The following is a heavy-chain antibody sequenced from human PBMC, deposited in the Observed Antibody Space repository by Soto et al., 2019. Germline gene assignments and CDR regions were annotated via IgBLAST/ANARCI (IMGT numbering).Heavy chain of an antibody. CDR2: INAGNGNT. CDR3: AREQQFLSTRGQLDY. J-gene: IGHJ4*02. CDR1: GYTFISYG. Sequence: ASVKVSCKASGYTFISYGMHWVRQAPGQRLEWMGWINAGNGNTKYSQKLQGRVTITRDTSASTAYMELSSLRSEDTAVYYCAREQQFLSTRGQLDYWGQGTLVTVS. V-gene: IGHV1-3*01. D-gene: IGHD2-2*01.